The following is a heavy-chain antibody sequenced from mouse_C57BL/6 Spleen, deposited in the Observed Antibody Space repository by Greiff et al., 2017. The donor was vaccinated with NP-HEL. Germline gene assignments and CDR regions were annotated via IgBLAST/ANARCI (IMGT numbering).Heavy chain of an antibody. V-gene: IGHV1-69*01. CDR1: GYTFTSYW. Sequence: QVQLQQPGAELVMPGASVKLSCKASGYTFTSYWMHWVKQRPGQGLEWIGEIDPSDSSTNYNQQFKGKSTLTVDKSSSTTYMQLSSLTSEDSAVYYCARWGTTVVPFAYWGQGTLVTVSA. D-gene: IGHD1-1*01. CDR2: IDPSDSST. CDR3: ARWGTTVVPFAY. J-gene: IGHJ3*01.